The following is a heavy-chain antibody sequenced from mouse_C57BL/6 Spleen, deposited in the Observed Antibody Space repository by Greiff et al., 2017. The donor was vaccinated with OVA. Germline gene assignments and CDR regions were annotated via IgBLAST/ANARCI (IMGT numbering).Heavy chain of an antibody. V-gene: IGHV5-4*01. CDR2: ISDGGSYT. D-gene: IGHD2-3*01. Sequence: DVMLVESGGGLVKPGGSLKLSCAASGFTFSSYAMSWVRQTPEKRLEWVATISDGGSYTYYPDNVKGRFTISRDNAKNNLYLQMSHLKSEDTAMYYCAREDGYPFAYWGQGTLVTVSA. CDR1: GFTFSSYA. CDR3: AREDGYPFAY. J-gene: IGHJ3*01.